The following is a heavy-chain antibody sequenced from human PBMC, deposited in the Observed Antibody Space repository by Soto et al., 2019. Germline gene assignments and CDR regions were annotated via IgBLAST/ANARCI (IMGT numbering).Heavy chain of an antibody. CDR1: GYTFTSYG. J-gene: IGHJ4*02. D-gene: IGHD3-3*01. CDR2: INPNSGGT. CDR3: ARSTITIFGVVNNPFXY. V-gene: IGHV1-2*04. Sequence: ASVKVSCKASGYTFTSYGISWVRQAPGQGLEWMGWINPNSGGTNYAQKFQGWVTMTRDTSISTAYMELSRLRSDDTAVYYCARSTITIFGVVNNPFXYWGQGTLVTVSS.